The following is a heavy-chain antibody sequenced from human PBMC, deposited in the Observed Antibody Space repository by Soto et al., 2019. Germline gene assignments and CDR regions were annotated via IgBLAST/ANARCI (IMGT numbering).Heavy chain of an antibody. V-gene: IGHV3-23*01. CDR3: AKYHGAYYFYYYMDV. D-gene: IGHD2-2*01. Sequence: EVQLLESGGGLVQPGGSLRLSCAASGFTFSSYAMSWVRQAPGTGLEWVSAIVGGGGNTNYADSVKGRFTISRDNSKNTLYLQLSSLRAEDTAIYYCAKYHGAYYFYYYMDVWGKGTTVTVSS. CDR1: GFTFSSYA. CDR2: IVGGGGNT. J-gene: IGHJ6*03.